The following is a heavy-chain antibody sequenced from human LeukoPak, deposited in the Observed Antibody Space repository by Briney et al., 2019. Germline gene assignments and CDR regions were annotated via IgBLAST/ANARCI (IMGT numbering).Heavy chain of an antibody. CDR1: GGTFSSYA. D-gene: IGHD7-27*01. Sequence: ASVKVSCKASGGTFSSYAISWVRQATGQRPEWMGWMSPNSGDTGYAQKFQDRVTMTRNTSISTAYMELSSLRSDDTAVYYCARGPPNWGYDYWGQGTLVTVSS. V-gene: IGHV1-8*02. J-gene: IGHJ4*02. CDR3: ARGPPNWGYDY. CDR2: MSPNSGDT.